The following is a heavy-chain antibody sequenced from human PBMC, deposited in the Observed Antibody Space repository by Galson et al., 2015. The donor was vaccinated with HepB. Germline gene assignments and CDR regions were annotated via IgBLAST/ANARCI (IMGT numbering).Heavy chain of an antibody. CDR2: ISHDGTNK. CDR3: ARQYYFDGSGFYGSIDY. V-gene: IGHV3-30*03. Sequence: ISHDGTNKYYADSVKGRFTISRDNSKNTLYLQMNSLRAEDTAVFYCARQYYFDGSGFYGSIDYWGQGTLVTVSS. D-gene: IGHD3-22*01. J-gene: IGHJ4*02.